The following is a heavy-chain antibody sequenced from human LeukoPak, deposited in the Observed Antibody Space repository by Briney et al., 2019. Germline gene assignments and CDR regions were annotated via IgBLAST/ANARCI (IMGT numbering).Heavy chain of an antibody. CDR2: ISWNSGSI. Sequence: GGSLRLSCAASGFTFDDYAMPWVRQAPGKGLEWVSGISWNSGSIGYADSVKGRFTISRDNAKNSLYLQMNSLRAEDTALYYCAKDNRGYSYGDAFDIWGQGTMVTVSS. CDR3: AKDNRGYSYGDAFDI. J-gene: IGHJ3*02. D-gene: IGHD5-18*01. V-gene: IGHV3-9*01. CDR1: GFTFDDYA.